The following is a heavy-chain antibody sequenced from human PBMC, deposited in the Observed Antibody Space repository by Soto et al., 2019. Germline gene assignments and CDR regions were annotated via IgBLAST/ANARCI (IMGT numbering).Heavy chain of an antibody. Sequence: GGSLRLSCAASGFTFSSYTMNWVRQAPGKGLECVSSISSTSSYIYYADSVKGRFTISRDNAKSSLYLQMNSLRAEDTAMYYCTRRGNSDLFDPWGQGTLVTGSS. CDR3: TRRGNSDLFDP. J-gene: IGHJ5*02. CDR2: ISSTSSYI. V-gene: IGHV3-21*01. CDR1: GFTFSSYT.